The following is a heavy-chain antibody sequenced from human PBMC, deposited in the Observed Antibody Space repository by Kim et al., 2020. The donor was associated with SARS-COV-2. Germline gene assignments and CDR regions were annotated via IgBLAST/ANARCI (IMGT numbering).Heavy chain of an antibody. V-gene: IGHV1-3*01. Sequence: QKFQGRVTLTRHTSASTAYLELSSLRSEDTAVYYCAGARYSSGWGPFDYWGQGTLVTVSS. J-gene: IGHJ4*02. D-gene: IGHD6-19*01. CDR3: AGARYSSGWGPFDY.